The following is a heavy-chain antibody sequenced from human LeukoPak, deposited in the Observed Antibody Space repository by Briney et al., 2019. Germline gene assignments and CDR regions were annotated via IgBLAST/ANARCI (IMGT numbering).Heavy chain of an antibody. D-gene: IGHD3-10*01. V-gene: IGHV3-30-3*01. CDR2: ISYDGSNK. CDR3: ARALGYGSGSYSYYYGMDV. Sequence: PGRSLRLSCAASGFTFSSYAMHWVRQAPGKGLEWVAVISYDGSNKYYADSVKGRFTISRDNSKNTLYLQMNSLRAEDTAVYYCARALGYGSGSYSYYYGMDVWGQGTTVTVSS. J-gene: IGHJ6*02. CDR1: GFTFSSYA.